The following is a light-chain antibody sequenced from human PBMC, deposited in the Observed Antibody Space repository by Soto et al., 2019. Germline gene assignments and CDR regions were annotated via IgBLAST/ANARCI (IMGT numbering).Light chain of an antibody. CDR3: GTWDRSLSHDV. Sequence: QSVLTQPPSVSAAPGQKVTISCSGSSSNIGNNYVSWYQQLPGTAPKLLIYDNNKRPSGIPDRFSGSKSGTSATLGITGLQTGDEAEYYCGTWDRSLSHDVFGTGTKVTVL. CDR2: DNN. CDR1: SSNIGNNY. J-gene: IGLJ1*01. V-gene: IGLV1-51*01.